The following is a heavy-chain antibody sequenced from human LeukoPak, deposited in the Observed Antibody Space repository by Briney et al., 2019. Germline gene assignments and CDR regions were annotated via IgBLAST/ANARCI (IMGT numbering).Heavy chain of an antibody. CDR2: INPSGDST. D-gene: IGHD5-18*01. Sequence: ASVKVSCKASGYLFKYNYIHWVRQAPGQGLEWMGMINPSGDSTTYAQQFQGGLTMSSDTSTRTVYVELSSLRSEDTAVYFCARDRMDTAMGSYLDNWGQGTLVTISS. CDR1: GYLFKYNY. CDR3: ARDRMDTAMGSYLDN. V-gene: IGHV1-46*02. J-gene: IGHJ4*02.